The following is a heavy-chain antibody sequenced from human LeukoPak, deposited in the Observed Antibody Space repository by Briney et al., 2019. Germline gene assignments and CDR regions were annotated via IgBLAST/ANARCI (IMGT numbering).Heavy chain of an antibody. CDR3: ARDLGPGRAFWFDP. D-gene: IGHD3-10*01. CDR1: GDSVSSNSGG. V-gene: IGHV6-1*01. J-gene: IGHJ5*02. CDR2: TYYRSRWYN. Sequence: SQTLSLTCAISGDSVSSNSGGWNWIRQSPARGLEWLGRTYYRSRWYNDYEVFVESRITINPDTSKNQRSLRLNSVTPADTAVYYCARDLGPGRAFWFDPWGQGTPVPVSS.